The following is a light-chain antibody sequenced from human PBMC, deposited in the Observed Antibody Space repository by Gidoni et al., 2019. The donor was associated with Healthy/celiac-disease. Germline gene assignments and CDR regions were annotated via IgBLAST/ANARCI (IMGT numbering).Light chain of an antibody. J-gene: IGKJ3*01. Sequence: EIVLTQSPATLSLSPGERATLSCRASQSVSSYLAWYQQKPGQATRLLIYDASNRATGIPARFSGSGSGTDFTLTISSLEPEDFAVYYCQQRSNWPPFTFXPXTKVDIK. CDR3: QQRSNWPPFT. V-gene: IGKV3-11*01. CDR1: QSVSSY. CDR2: DAS.